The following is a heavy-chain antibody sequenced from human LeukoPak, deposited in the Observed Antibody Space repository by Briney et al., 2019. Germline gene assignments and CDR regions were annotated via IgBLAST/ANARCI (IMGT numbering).Heavy chain of an antibody. CDR1: GGFFSGYY. CDR3: ARVYYDFWSGYYPLYYYYYYMDV. D-gene: IGHD3-3*01. V-gene: IGHV4-34*01. CDR2: INHSGST. J-gene: IGHJ6*03. Sequence: SETLSLTCAVYGGFFSGYYWRWMRQPPGKGLEWIGEINHSGSTNYNPSLKSRVTISVDTSKNQFSLKLSSVTAADTAVYYCARVYYDFWSGYYPLYYYYYYMDVWGKGTTVTVSS.